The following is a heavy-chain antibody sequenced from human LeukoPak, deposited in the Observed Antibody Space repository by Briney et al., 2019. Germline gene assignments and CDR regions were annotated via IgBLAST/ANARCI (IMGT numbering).Heavy chain of an antibody. CDR2: ISYDGGST. V-gene: IGHV3-30*03. J-gene: IGHJ4*02. D-gene: IGHD6-19*01. CDR3: ARSGAAVAGFDY. CDR1: GFTFSTYA. Sequence: PGRSLRLSCAASGFTFSTYAMHWVRQAPGKGLEWVAIISYDGGSTSYADSVKGRFTISRDNSKNTVYLQMNSLRPEDTAVYYCARSGAAVAGFDYWGQGTLVTVSS.